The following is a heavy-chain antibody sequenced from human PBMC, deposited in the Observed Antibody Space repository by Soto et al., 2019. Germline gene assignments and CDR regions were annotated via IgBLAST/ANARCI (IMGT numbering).Heavy chain of an antibody. CDR3: ARALPNYDSIS. Sequence: SETLSLTCAVYGGSFSGYYWSWIRQPPGKGLEWIGEINHSGSTNYNPSLKSRVTISVDTSKNQFSLKLSSVTAADTAVYYCARALPNYDSISWGQGTLVTVSS. V-gene: IGHV4-34*01. J-gene: IGHJ5*02. D-gene: IGHD3-22*01. CDR2: INHSGST. CDR1: GGSFSGYY.